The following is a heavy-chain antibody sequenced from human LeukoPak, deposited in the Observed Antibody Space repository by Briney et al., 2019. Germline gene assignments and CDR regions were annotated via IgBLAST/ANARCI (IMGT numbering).Heavy chain of an antibody. CDR2: ISGYNDNT. J-gene: IGHJ6*03. CDR1: GYTLTSYG. V-gene: IGHV1-18*01. Sequence: ASVKVSCKASGYTLTSYGISWVRQAPGQGLEWMGWISGYNDNTNYAQKLQGRVTMTTDTSTSTAYMELRSLRSDDTAVYYCARLEDYYYYMDVWGKGTTVTVSS. CDR3: ARLEDYYYYMDV.